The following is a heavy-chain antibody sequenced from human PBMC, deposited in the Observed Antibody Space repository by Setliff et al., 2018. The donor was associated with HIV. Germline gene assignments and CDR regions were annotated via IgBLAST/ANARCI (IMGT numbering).Heavy chain of an antibody. J-gene: IGHJ4*02. CDR3: ARGGPDYYDYPYFDS. CDR1: CGSISGHY. D-gene: IGHD3-22*01. Sequence: SETLSLTCTVSCGSISGHYWTWIRQPPGKGLEWIGYIHHSGGTQYNPSLMSRLTMSVDSSKNQFSLKLNSLIAADTAVYFCARGGPDYYDYPYFDSWGQGTLVTVSS. V-gene: IGHV4-59*08. CDR2: IHHSGGT.